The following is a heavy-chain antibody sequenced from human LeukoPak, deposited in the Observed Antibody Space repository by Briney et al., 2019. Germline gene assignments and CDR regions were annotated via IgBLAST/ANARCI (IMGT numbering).Heavy chain of an antibody. D-gene: IGHD6-6*01. CDR1: GFTFSNYN. CDR2: ISSSSSYI. V-gene: IGHV3-21*01. Sequence: GGSLRLSCAASGFTFSNYNMNWVRQAPGKGLEWVSSISSSSSYIYYADSVKGRFTISRDNAKNSLYLQMNSLRAEDTAVYYCARDVRATPRIAARGYYYMDVWGKGTTVTVSS. J-gene: IGHJ6*03. CDR3: ARDVRATPRIAARGYYYMDV.